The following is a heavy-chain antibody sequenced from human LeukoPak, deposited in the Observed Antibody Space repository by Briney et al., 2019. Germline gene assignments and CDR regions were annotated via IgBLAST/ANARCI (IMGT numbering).Heavy chain of an antibody. Sequence: SETLSLTCTVSGGSITSGSHYWSWIRQPAGKGLEWIGRIYVGGTTNYNPSLQSRVTISIDTSKNQFSLTLSSVIAADTAVYYCARVGWGDCRAGTCFCFDPWGPGTLVTVSS. V-gene: IGHV4-61*02. CDR1: GGSITSGSHY. CDR3: ARVGWGDCRAGTCFCFDP. J-gene: IGHJ5*02. CDR2: IYVGGTT. D-gene: IGHD2-15*01.